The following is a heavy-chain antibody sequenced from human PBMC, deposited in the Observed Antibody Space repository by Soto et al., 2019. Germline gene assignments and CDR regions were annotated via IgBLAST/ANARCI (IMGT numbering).Heavy chain of an antibody. CDR1: GYTFTSYA. V-gene: IGHV1-3*01. CDR2: INAGNGNT. J-gene: IGHJ4*02. D-gene: IGHD6-6*01. CDR3: ARSTGAARPPSY. Sequence: ASVKVSCKASGYTFTSYAMHWVRQAPGQRLEWVGWINAGNGNTKYSQKFQGRVTITRDTSASTAYMELSSLRSEDTAVYYCARSTGAARPPSYWGQGTLVTVSS.